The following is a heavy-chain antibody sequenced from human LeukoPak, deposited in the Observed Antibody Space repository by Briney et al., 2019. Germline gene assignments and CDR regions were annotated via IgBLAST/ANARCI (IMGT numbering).Heavy chain of an antibody. CDR3: ARGPKDLWLYYGMDV. V-gene: IGHV3-49*04. CDR2: IRSKNYRGTA. CDR1: GFTFGDHA. D-gene: IGHD3-10*01. Sequence: PGGSLRLSCTASGFTFGDHAMSWARQAPGKGLEWVAFIRSKNYRGTAEYAASVRGRFTISRDDSKSIAYLQMNSLETEDTAVYYCARGPKDLWLYYGMDVWGQGTTVTVSS. J-gene: IGHJ6*02.